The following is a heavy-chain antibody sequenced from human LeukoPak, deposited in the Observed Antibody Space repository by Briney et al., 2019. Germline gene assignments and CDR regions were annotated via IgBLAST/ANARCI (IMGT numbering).Heavy chain of an antibody. V-gene: IGHV4-30-4*08. CDR2: IYYSGST. D-gene: IGHD5-24*01. CDR3: ARFQSKMGSDAFDI. J-gene: IGHJ3*02. Sequence: TLSLTCTVSGGSISSGDYYWRWIRQPPGKGLEWIGYIYYSGSTYYNPSLKSRVTISVDTSKNQFSLKLSSVTAADTAVYYCARFQSKMGSDAFDIWGQGTMVTVSS. CDR1: GGSISSGDYY.